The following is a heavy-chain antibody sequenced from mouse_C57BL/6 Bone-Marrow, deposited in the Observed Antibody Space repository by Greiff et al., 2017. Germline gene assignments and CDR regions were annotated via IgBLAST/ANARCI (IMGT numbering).Heavy chain of an antibody. Sequence: EVQLQQSGPGLVKPSQSLSLTCSVTGYSITSGYYWNWIRQFPGNKLEWMGYISYDGSNNYNPSLKNRIAITRDTSKNQFFLKLNSVTTEDTATYYCARGVLPHWYFDVWGTGTTVTVSS. V-gene: IGHV3-6*01. D-gene: IGHD1-1*01. J-gene: IGHJ1*03. CDR2: ISYDGSN. CDR3: ARGVLPHWYFDV. CDR1: GYSITSGYY.